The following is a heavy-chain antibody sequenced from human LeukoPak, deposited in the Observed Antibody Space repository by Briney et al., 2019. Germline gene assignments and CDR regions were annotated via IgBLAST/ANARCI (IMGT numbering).Heavy chain of an antibody. CDR3: ARTRYPNAFHF. Sequence: GGSLRLSCAASGFTFSNAWMSWVRQAPGKGLEWVSYISSGAGTIYYADSVKGRFTISRDNAKNSLYLQMNSLRAEDTAVYYCARTRYPNAFHFWGQGTMVTVSS. CDR2: ISSGAGTI. CDR1: GFTFSNAW. D-gene: IGHD3-9*01. V-gene: IGHV3-11*01. J-gene: IGHJ3*01.